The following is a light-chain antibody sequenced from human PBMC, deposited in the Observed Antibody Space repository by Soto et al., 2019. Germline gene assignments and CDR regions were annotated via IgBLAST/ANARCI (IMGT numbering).Light chain of an antibody. CDR1: QSISSW. Sequence: DIQMTQSPSTLSASVGDRVTITCRASQSISSWLAWYQQKPGKAPKLLIYKASSLESGVPSRFSGSGSGTEFTLTISSLQPDDFATYYCQQYSTFGPGTKVEIK. CDR2: KAS. CDR3: QQYST. V-gene: IGKV1-5*03. J-gene: IGKJ1*01.